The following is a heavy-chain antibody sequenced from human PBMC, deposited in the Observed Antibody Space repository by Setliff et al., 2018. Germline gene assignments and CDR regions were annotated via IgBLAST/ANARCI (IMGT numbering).Heavy chain of an antibody. J-gene: IGHJ4*02. Sequence: GASVKVSCKASGGPLNSYSFSWVRQAPGQGLEWMGRIIPVLDITRYSQKFQGRVTITADKSTGIIYMELTSLRSDDPAVYYCARHPPPPNYFDIGALDSWGQGTLVTVSS. CDR1: GGPLNSYS. CDR2: IIPVLDIT. CDR3: ARHPPPPNYFDIGALDS. D-gene: IGHD3-22*01. V-gene: IGHV1-69*02.